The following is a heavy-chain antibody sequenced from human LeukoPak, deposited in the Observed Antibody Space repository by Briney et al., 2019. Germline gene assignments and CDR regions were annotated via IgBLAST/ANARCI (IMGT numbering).Heavy chain of an antibody. Sequence: EASVKVSCKASGYTFTSYGISWVRQAPGQGLEWMGWISVYNGNTNYAQKLRGRVTMTTDISTSTAYMELRSLRSDDTAVYYCARVRLAAAVKDPLHIPYYFDYWGQGTLVTVSS. CDR3: ARVRLAAAVKDPLHIPYYFDY. J-gene: IGHJ4*02. CDR1: GYTFTSYG. CDR2: ISVYNGNT. D-gene: IGHD6-13*01. V-gene: IGHV1-18*01.